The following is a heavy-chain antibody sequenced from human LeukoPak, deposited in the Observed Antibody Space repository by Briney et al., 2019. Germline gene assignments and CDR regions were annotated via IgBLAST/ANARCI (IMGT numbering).Heavy chain of an antibody. V-gene: IGHV3-30*01. D-gene: IGHD2-2*01. CDR3: ARVNQLLSDAFDI. CDR1: GLTFSSYA. J-gene: IGHJ3*02. Sequence: GGFLRLSCAASGLTFSSYAMHWVRQAPGKGLEWVAVISYDGSNKYYADSVKGRFTISRDNSKNTLYLQMNSLRAEDTAVYYCARVNQLLSDAFDIWGQGTMVTVSS. CDR2: ISYDGSNK.